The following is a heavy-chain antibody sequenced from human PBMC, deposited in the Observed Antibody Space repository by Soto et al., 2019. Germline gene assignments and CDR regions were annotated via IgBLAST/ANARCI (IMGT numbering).Heavy chain of an antibody. CDR3: ARDYYDSSGYEKYNWFDP. Sequence: SETLSLTCTVSGGSISSGDYYWSWIRHPPGKGLEWIGYTYYSGSTYYNPSLKSRVTISVDTSKNQFSLKLSSVTAADTAVYYCARDYYDSSGYEKYNWFDPWGQGTLVTVSS. J-gene: IGHJ5*02. CDR1: GGSISSGDYY. CDR2: TYYSGST. V-gene: IGHV4-30-4*01. D-gene: IGHD3-22*01.